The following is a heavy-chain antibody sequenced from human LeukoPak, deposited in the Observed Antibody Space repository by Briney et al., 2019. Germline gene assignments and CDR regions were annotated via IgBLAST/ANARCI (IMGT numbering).Heavy chain of an antibody. Sequence: GGSLRLSCAASGFTFSDYYMSWIRQAPGKGLEWVSYISSSGSFIYYADSVKGRFTISGDNAKNSLYLQMNSLRAEDTAVYYCARETHYDSSGYHNDYWGQGTLVTVSS. J-gene: IGHJ4*02. CDR2: ISSSGSFI. D-gene: IGHD3-22*01. V-gene: IGHV3-11*04. CDR1: GFTFSDYY. CDR3: ARETHYDSSGYHNDY.